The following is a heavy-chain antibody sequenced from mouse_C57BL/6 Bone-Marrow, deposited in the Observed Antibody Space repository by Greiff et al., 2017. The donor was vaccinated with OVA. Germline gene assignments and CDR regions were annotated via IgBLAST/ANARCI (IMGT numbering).Heavy chain of an antibody. CDR2: IDPSDSYT. D-gene: IGHD2-3*01. J-gene: IGHJ3*01. Sequence: QVQLQQPGAELVMPGASVKLSCKASGYTFTSYWMPWVKQRPGQGLEWIGEIDPSDSYTNYNQKFKGKSTLTVDKSSSTAYMQLSSLTSEDSAVYYCARRDYDGLAWFAYWGQGTLVTVSA. V-gene: IGHV1-69*01. CDR1: GYTFTSYW. CDR3: ARRDYDGLAWFAY.